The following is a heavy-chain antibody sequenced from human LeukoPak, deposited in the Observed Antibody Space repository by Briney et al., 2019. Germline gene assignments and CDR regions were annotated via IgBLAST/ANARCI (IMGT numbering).Heavy chain of an antibody. Sequence: ASVKASCKASGYTFTGYYMHWVRQAPGQGLEWMGWINPNSGGANYAQNFQGRVTMTRDTSISTAYMELSRLKSDDTAVYYCARAWYSSSCHFDYWGQGTLVTVSS. CDR2: INPNSGGA. CDR1: GYTFTGYY. J-gene: IGHJ4*02. CDR3: ARAWYSSSCHFDY. V-gene: IGHV1-2*02. D-gene: IGHD6-13*01.